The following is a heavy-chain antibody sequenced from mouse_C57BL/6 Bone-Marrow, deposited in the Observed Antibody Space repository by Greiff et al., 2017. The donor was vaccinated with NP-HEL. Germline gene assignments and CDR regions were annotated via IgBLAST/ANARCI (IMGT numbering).Heavy chain of an antibody. CDR1: GYTFTSYW. Sequence: VQLQQSGAELVKPGASVKLSCKASGYTFTSYWMHWVTQRPGQGLEWIGMIHPNSGSTNYNEKFKSKATLTVDKSSSTAYMQLSSLTSEDSAVYYCACYYGSSKDFDVWGTGTTVTVSS. CDR3: ACYYGSSKDFDV. J-gene: IGHJ1*03. CDR2: IHPNSGST. V-gene: IGHV1-64*01. D-gene: IGHD1-1*01.